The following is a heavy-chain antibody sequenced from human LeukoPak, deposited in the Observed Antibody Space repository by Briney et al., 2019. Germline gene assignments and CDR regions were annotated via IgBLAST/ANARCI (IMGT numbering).Heavy chain of an antibody. CDR2: INPSSGGT. CDR1: GYTFSAYY. D-gene: IGHD6-19*01. CDR3: ARVPIDFKAVAATFDY. Sequence: ASVKVSCKTSGYTFSAYYIHWVRQAPGQGLEWMGRINPSSGGTTYAQKFQGRVTMTRDTSISTAYMELSRLRYDDTAVYYCARVPIDFKAVAATFDYWGQGTLVTVSS. J-gene: IGHJ4*02. V-gene: IGHV1-2*06.